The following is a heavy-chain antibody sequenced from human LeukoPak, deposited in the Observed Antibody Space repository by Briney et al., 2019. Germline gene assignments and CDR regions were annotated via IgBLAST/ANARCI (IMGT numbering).Heavy chain of an antibody. J-gene: IGHJ4*02. Sequence: SQTLSLTCTVSGGSISSSGYYWSWIRQHPGKGPEWIGYIYYSGSTYYNPSLKSRVTISVDTSKNQFSLKLSSVTAADTAVYYCARDSTTEFDYWGQGTLVTVSS. V-gene: IGHV4-31*03. CDR3: ARDSTTEFDY. CDR2: IYYSGST. CDR1: GGSISSSGYY. D-gene: IGHD2/OR15-2a*01.